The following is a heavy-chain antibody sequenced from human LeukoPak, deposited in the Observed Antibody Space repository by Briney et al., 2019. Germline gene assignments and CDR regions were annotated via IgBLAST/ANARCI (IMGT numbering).Heavy chain of an antibody. Sequence: SVKVSCKASGGTFSSYAISWVRQAPGQGLEWMGGIIPIFGTANYAQKFQGRVTITADKSTSTAYMELSSLRSEDTAVYYCARGDTALLNFDYWGQGTLVTVSS. CDR3: ARGDTALLNFDY. V-gene: IGHV1-69*06. CDR2: IIPIFGTA. D-gene: IGHD5-18*01. CDR1: GGTFSSYA. J-gene: IGHJ4*02.